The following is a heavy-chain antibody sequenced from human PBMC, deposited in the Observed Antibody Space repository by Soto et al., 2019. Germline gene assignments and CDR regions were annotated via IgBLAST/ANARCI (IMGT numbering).Heavy chain of an antibody. V-gene: IGHV4-59*01. J-gene: IGHJ4*02. Sequence: SETLSLTCTVSGGSISTYYWSWIGQPPGGTLEWIGYIYASGATTYNPSLESRVTMSVDMPNTEFSLELTSLTAADTAVYYCARSHSFDGSIYHYYFDFWGQGTLVTVSS. D-gene: IGHD3-10*01. CDR3: ARSHSFDGSIYHYYFDF. CDR1: GGSISTYY. CDR2: IYASGAT.